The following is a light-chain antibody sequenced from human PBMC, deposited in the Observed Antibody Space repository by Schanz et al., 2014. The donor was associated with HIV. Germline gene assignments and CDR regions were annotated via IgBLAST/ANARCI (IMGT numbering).Light chain of an antibody. CDR3: QQRSDWPPEVT. V-gene: IGKV3-11*01. Sequence: EIVLTQSPGTLSLSPGERATLSCRASQSVTSYYLAWYQQKPGQAPRLLIYDASNRATGVPARFSATGSGTDFTLTIDSLEPEDFAVYYCQQRSDWPPEVTFGQGTRLEIK. CDR1: QSVTSY. CDR2: DAS. J-gene: IGKJ5*01.